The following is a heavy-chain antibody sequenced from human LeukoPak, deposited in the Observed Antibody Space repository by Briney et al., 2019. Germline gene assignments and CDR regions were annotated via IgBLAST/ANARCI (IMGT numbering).Heavy chain of an antibody. CDR2: INPRGST. J-gene: IGHJ4*02. D-gene: IGHD5-24*01. Sequence: SETLSLTCAVYGGSFSGYYWSWIRQPPGKGLEWIGEINPRGSTNYNPSLKSRVTISVDTSRNHFSLNLSSVTAADTAVYYCARLYLPATRFDYWGQGTLVTVSS. CDR1: GGSFSGYY. V-gene: IGHV4-34*01. CDR3: ARLYLPATRFDY.